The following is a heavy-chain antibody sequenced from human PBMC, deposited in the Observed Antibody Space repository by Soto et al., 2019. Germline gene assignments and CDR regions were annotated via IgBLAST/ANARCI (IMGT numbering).Heavy chain of an antibody. CDR2: INPFGGST. CDR1: GYTFTSYY. CDR3: AKDQGSSWYEIDY. Sequence: GASVKVSCKASGYTFTSYYMHWLRQAPGQGLEWMGIINPFGGSTGYAQKFQGRVTMTRDNSKNTLYLQMNSLRAEDTAVYYCAKDQGSSWYEIDYWGQGTLVTVSS. J-gene: IGHJ4*02. V-gene: IGHV1-46*01. D-gene: IGHD6-13*01.